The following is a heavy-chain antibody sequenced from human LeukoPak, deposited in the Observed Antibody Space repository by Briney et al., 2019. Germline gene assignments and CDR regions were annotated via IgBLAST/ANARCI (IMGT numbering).Heavy chain of an antibody. J-gene: IGHJ6*03. V-gene: IGHV4-4*08. CDR3: ARDFLRREGDTRFYYYYMDV. CDR1: GGSISQYY. CDR2: IHASGTT. Sequence: PSATLSLTCAVSGGSISQYYWSWLRQAPGKGLEWTGYIHASGTTTYNPSLKSRVTMSVDTSNNQFSLTLTTVTEADTAVYFCARDFLRREGDTRFYYYYMDVWGKGTTVTVSS. D-gene: IGHD3-16*01.